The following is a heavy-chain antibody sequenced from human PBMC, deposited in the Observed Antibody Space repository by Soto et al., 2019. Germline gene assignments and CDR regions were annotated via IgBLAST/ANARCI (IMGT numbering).Heavy chain of an antibody. CDR3: ARPDCSGGSCYSIRRYFQH. CDR1: GYTFTGYY. V-gene: IGHV1-2*02. CDR2: INPNSGGT. J-gene: IGHJ1*01. Sequence: ASVKVSCKASGYTFTGYYMHWVRQAPGQGLEWMGWINPNSGGTNYAQKFQGRVTMTRDTSISTAYMELSRLRSDDTAVYYCARPDCSGGSCYSIRRYFQHWGQGTLVTV. D-gene: IGHD2-15*01.